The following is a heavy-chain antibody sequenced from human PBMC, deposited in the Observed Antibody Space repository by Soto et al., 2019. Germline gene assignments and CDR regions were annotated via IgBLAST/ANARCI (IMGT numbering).Heavy chain of an antibody. J-gene: IGHJ4*02. V-gene: IGHV1-18*01. CDR2: ISAYNGNT. Sequence: QVQLVQSGAEVKKPGASVKVSCKASGYTFTSYAISWVRQAPGQGLGWMGWISAYNGNTNYAQKLQGRVTMTTDTATSIAYMVLRSLRSDDTAVYYCARGWFGEFVDYFDFWGQGTLVTVSS. D-gene: IGHD3-10*01. CDR3: ARGWFGEFVDYFDF. CDR1: GYTFTSYA.